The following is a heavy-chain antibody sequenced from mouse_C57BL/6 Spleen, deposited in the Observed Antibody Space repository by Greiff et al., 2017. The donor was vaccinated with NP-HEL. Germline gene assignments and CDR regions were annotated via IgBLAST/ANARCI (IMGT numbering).Heavy chain of an antibody. J-gene: IGHJ3*01. CDR2: ISSGGSYT. Sequence: EVQVVESGGDLVKPGGSLKLSCAASGFTFSSYGMSWVRQTPDKRLEWVATISSGGSYTYYPDSVKGRFTISRDNAKNTLYLQMSSLKSEDTAMYYCARHTTVVATEGFAYWGQGTLVTVSA. CDR3: ARHTTVVATEGFAY. D-gene: IGHD1-1*01. CDR1: GFTFSSYG. V-gene: IGHV5-6*01.